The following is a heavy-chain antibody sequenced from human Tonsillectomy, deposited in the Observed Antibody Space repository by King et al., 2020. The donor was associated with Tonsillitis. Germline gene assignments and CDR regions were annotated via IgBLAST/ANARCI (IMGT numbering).Heavy chain of an antibody. V-gene: IGHV4-59*01. D-gene: IGHD2-21*01. J-gene: IGHJ6*03. CDR3: ATRRGCDYYYMDV. CDR2: IYYSGST. Sequence: QLQESGPGLVKPSETLSLTCTVSGGSISSYYWSWIRQPPGKGLEWIGYIYYSGSTNYNPTLKSRVTISVDTSKNQLSLKLSSVTAADTAVYYCATRRGCDYYYMDVWGKGTTVTVSS. CDR1: GGSISSYY.